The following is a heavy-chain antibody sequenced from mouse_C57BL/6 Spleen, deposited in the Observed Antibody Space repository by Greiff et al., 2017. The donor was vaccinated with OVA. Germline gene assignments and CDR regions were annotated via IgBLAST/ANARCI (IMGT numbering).Heavy chain of an antibody. J-gene: IGHJ2*01. CDR1: GYTFTDYN. V-gene: IGHV1-22*01. Sequence: DVQLQESGPELVKPGASVKMSCKASGYTFTDYNMHWVKQSHGKSLEWIGYINPNNGGTSYNQKFKGKATLTVNKSSSTAYMELRSLTSEDSAVYYCARWRVTYFDYWGQGTTLTVSS. D-gene: IGHD2-3*01. CDR3: ARWRVTYFDY. CDR2: INPNNGGT.